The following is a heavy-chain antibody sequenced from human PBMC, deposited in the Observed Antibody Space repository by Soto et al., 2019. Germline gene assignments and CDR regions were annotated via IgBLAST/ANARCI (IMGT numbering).Heavy chain of an antibody. CDR1: GGSITSSSYF. V-gene: IGHV4-39*01. CDR3: VRPRGGTISATYIDS. Sequence: SETLSLTCTVSGGSITSSSYFWGWIRQPPGEGLEWIGTFFYTGTTYYSPSLKSRVTISVDTSKNQFSLKLTSVTAADTAMYYCVRPRGGTISATYIDSWGQGTLVTVSS. D-gene: IGHD2-15*01. J-gene: IGHJ4*02. CDR2: FFYTGTT.